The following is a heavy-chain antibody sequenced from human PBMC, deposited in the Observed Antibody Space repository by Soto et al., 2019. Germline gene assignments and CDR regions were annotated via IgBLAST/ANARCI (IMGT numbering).Heavy chain of an antibody. D-gene: IGHD2-15*01. J-gene: IGHJ4*02. CDR1: DLSFSNAY. CDR3: TTRGALGY. CDR2: IKSKTDGGTI. Sequence: EVQLVESGGGLVKPGESLRLSCAASDLSFSNAYINWVRQAPGKGLEWVGRIKSKTDGGTIDYAAHVKGRFIISRDDSINTVYLQMNSLKTEGTAVYYCTTRGALGYWGQGTLVTVSS. V-gene: IGHV3-15*07.